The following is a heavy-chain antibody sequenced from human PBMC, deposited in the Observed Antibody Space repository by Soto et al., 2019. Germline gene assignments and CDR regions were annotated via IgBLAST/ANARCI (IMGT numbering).Heavy chain of an antibody. CDR3: ARESTPHLGCCIDGICYNDY. D-gene: IGHD2-8*01. CDR2: ISSSGDST. J-gene: IGHJ4*02. V-gene: IGHV3-23*01. CDR1: KFTFSNYA. Sequence: GGSLRLSCAASKFTFSNYAMSWVRQIPGKGLEWVSAISSSGDSTYYADSVKGRFTISRDNSKNTLYLQMNSLRAEDTAVYYCARESTPHLGCCIDGICYNDYWGQGTLVTVSS.